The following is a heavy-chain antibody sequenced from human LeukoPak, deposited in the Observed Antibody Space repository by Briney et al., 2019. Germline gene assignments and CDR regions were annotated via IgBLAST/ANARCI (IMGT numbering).Heavy chain of an antibody. D-gene: IGHD5-12*01. CDR1: GGSISSYY. Sequence: SETLSLTCTVSGGSISSYYWSWIRQPPGKGLECIGYIYYSGSTNYNPSLKSRVTISVDTSKNQFSLKLSSVTAADTAVYYCARARSGGYDFGDFDYWGQGTLVTVPS. V-gene: IGHV4-59*01. CDR3: ARARSGGYDFGDFDY. CDR2: IYYSGST. J-gene: IGHJ4*02.